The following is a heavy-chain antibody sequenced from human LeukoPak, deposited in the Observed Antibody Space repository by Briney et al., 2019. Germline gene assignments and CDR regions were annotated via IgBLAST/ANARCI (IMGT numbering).Heavy chain of an antibody. CDR3: ARGTMVGGDRRERFDY. D-gene: IGHD2-21*01. CDR1: GGSISSVKDY. J-gene: IGHJ4*02. V-gene: IGHV4-39*07. CDR2: GDYSGGT. Sequence: SETLSLTCTVSGGSISSVKDYWAWIRQPPGKGLEWIATGDYSGGTYYNPSLESRVTISADMSKNQVSLKLSSVTAADTAVYYCARGTMVGGDRRERFDYWGQGTLVTVSS.